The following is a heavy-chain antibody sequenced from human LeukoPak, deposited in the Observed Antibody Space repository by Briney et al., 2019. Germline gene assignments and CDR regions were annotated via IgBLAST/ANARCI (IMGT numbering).Heavy chain of an antibody. CDR1: GGSFSGYY. D-gene: IGHD3-3*01. Sequence: SETLSLTCAVYGGSFSGYYWNWIRQPPGKGLEWIGEVNHSGSTNYNPSLKSRVTISVDTSKNQFSLKLSSVTAADTAVYYCARGLGYYDFWSGYSGSNYYYYYYMDAWGKGTTVTVSS. J-gene: IGHJ6*03. CDR2: VNHSGST. CDR3: ARGLGYYDFWSGYSGSNYYYYYYMDA. V-gene: IGHV4-34*01.